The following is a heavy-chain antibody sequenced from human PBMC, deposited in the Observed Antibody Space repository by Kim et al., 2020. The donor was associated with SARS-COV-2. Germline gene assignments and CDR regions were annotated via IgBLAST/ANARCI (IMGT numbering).Heavy chain of an antibody. J-gene: IGHJ3*02. CDR2: INHSGST. CDR3: ARDFLNGDDAFDI. Sequence: SETLSLTCAVYGGSFSGYYWSWIRQPPGKGLEWIGEINHSGSTNYNPSLKSRVTISVDTSKNQFSLKLSSVTAADTAVYYCARDFLNGDDAFDICGQGT. D-gene: IGHD4-17*01. CDR1: GGSFSGYY. V-gene: IGHV4-34*01.